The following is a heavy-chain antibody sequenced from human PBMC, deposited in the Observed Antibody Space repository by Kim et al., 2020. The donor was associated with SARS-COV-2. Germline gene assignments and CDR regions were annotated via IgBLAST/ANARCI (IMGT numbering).Heavy chain of an antibody. CDR3: ATVVFYYDAGYFKN. D-gene: IGHD3-22*01. V-gene: IGHV3-66*01. Sequence: DYVKDRLIITRDPSKNTLYLQMNSLRAEDTAVYYCATVVFYYDAGYFKNWGQGTLVIVSS. J-gene: IGHJ1*01.